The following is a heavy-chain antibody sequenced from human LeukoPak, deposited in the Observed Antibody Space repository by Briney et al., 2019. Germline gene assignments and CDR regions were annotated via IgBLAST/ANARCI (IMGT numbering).Heavy chain of an antibody. V-gene: IGHV4-30-2*01. CDR1: GGSVSSGGYS. Sequence: SQTLSLTCAVSGGSVSSGGYSWSWIRQPPGMGLEWIGYIYHSGSTYYNPSLNSRVTISVDRSKNHFSLRLSSETAADTAVYYCARTTSNYDYYFDYWGQGTLVTVSS. CDR3: ARTTSNYDYYFDY. J-gene: IGHJ4*02. CDR2: IYHSGST. D-gene: IGHD5-12*01.